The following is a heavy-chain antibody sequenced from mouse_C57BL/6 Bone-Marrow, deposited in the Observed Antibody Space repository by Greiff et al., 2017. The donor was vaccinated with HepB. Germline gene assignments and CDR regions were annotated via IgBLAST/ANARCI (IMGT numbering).Heavy chain of an antibody. CDR2: IDPSDSYT. Sequence: QVQLQQSGAELVMPGASVKLSCKASGYTFTSYWMHWVKQRPGQGLEWIGEIDPSDSYTNYTQKFKGKSTLTVDKSSSTAYMQHTSLTSEDSAVYYCARASFYYYGSSCLYYFDYWGQGTTLTVSA. J-gene: IGHJ2*01. CDR1: GYTFTSYW. V-gene: IGHV1-69*01. D-gene: IGHD1-1*01. CDR3: ARASFYYYGSSCLYYFDY.